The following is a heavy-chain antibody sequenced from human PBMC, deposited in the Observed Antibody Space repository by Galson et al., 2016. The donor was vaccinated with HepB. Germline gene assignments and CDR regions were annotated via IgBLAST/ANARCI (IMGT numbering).Heavy chain of an antibody. Sequence: SLRLSCAASGFIFSRYWMHWVRQAPGEGLVWVSRIKTVGSIINYADSVKGRFTISRDNSKNTLYLQMNSLGAEDTAIYYCAVRYSSIWYFQHWGRGTLVSVSS. CDR2: IKTVGSII. CDR3: AVRYSSIWYFQH. D-gene: IGHD6-13*01. CDR1: GFIFSRYW. V-gene: IGHV3-74*01. J-gene: IGHJ1*01.